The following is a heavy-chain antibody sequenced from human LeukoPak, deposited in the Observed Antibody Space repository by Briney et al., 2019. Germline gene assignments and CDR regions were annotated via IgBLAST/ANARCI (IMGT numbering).Heavy chain of an antibody. CDR1: GFTFSSYS. CDR2: ISSSSSTI. V-gene: IGHV3-48*04. Sequence: GGSLRLTCAASGFTFSSYSMNWVRQAPGKGLEWVSYISSSSSTIYYADSVKGRFTISRDNAKNSLYLQMNSLRAEDTAVYYCARQRRISLWLGEADNFDYWGQGLLVTVSS. J-gene: IGHJ4*02. D-gene: IGHD3-10*01. CDR3: ARQRRISLWLGEADNFDY.